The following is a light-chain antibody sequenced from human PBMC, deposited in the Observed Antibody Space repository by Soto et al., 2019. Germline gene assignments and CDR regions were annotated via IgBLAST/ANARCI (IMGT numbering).Light chain of an antibody. V-gene: IGKV3-20*01. CDR2: GAS. Sequence: EIVLTQSPATLSLSPGERATLSCRASQSVSSRYLGWYQQKPGRAPRLLIYGASSRATGIPDRFSGSGSGTDFTLTISRLEPEDFAVYYCQQYGSSPPSITFGQGTRLEI. J-gene: IGKJ5*01. CDR3: QQYGSSPPSIT. CDR1: QSVSSRY.